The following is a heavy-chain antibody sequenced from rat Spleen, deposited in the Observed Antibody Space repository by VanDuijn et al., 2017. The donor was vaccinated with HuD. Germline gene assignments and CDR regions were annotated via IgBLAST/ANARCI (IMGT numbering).Heavy chain of an antibody. V-gene: IGHV5-25*01. Sequence: EVQLVESGGGLVQPGRSLKLSCAASGFTFSDYNMAWVRQAPTKGLEWVASISTGGGNTYYRDSVKGRFTISRDNAKSTLYLQMNSLTSEDTATYYWARAYDGSPYYFDYWGQGVMVTVSS. D-gene: IGHD1-12*02. CDR3: ARAYDGSPYYFDY. CDR1: GFTFSDYN. CDR2: ISTGGGNT. J-gene: IGHJ2*01.